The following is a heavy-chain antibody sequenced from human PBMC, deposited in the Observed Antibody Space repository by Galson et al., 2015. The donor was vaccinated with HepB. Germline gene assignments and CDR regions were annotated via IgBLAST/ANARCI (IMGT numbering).Heavy chain of an antibody. CDR3: ARDPTPSDYYGSGSYYMYFDY. J-gene: IGHJ4*02. D-gene: IGHD3-10*01. CDR1: GFTFSSYA. CDR2: ISYDGSNK. V-gene: IGHV3-30*04. Sequence: SLRLSCAASGFTFSSYAMHWVRQAPGKGLEWVAVISYDGSNKYYADSVKGRFTISRDNSKNTLYLQMNSLRAEDTAVYYCARDPTPSDYYGSGSYYMYFDYWGQGTLVTVSS.